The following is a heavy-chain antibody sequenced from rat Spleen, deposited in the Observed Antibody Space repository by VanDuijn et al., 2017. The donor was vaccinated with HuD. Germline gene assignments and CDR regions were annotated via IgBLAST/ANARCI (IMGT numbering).Heavy chain of an antibody. CDR3: GREGATIDY. CDR1: GYSITSHY. D-gene: IGHD1-8*01. Sequence: EVQLQESGPGLVRPSQSLSLTCSVTGYSITSHYWDWIRKFPGNKMEWMGYINYSGSTTYNPSLKSRVSITRDTSKNQFFLQLNSVTTEDTATYYCGREGATIDYWGQGTLVTVSS. CDR2: INYSGST. V-gene: IGHV3-1*01. J-gene: IGHJ3*01.